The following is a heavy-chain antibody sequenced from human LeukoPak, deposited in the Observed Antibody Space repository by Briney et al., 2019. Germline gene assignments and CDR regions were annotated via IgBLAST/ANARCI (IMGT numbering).Heavy chain of an antibody. CDR1: GFTFSSYG. Sequence: PGGSLRLSCAASGFTFSSYGMHWVRQAPGKGLEWVAVIWYDGSNKYYADSVKGRFTISRDNSKNTLYLQMNSLRAEDTAVYYCARDYSPLLRYFDPWAFDIWGQGTMVTVSS. CDR2: IWYDGSNK. V-gene: IGHV3-33*08. J-gene: IGHJ3*02. D-gene: IGHD3-9*01. CDR3: ARDYSPLLRYFDPWAFDI.